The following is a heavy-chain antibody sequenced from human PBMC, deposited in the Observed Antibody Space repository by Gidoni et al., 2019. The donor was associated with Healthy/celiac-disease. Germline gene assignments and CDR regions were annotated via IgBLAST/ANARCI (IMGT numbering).Heavy chain of an antibody. V-gene: IGHV3-30-3*01. CDR3: ARGASSSWYFDY. J-gene: IGHJ4*02. Sequence: QVQLVESGGGVVQPGRSLRLSCAASGFTFSSYAMHWVRQAPGKGLELVAVISYDGSNKYYADSVKGRFTISRDNSKNTLYLQMNSLRAEDTAVYYCARGASSSWYFDYWGQGTLVTVSS. CDR2: ISYDGSNK. D-gene: IGHD6-13*01. CDR1: GFTFSSYA.